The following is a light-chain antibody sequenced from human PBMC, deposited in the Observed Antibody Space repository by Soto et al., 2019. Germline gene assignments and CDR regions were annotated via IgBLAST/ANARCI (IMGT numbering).Light chain of an antibody. J-gene: IGLJ3*02. CDR1: SSDVGDYNY. Sequence: QSALTQPPSASGSPGQSVTISCTGTSSDVGDYNYVCWYQQHPGKAPKLMIYEVSKRPSGVPDRFSGSNSGNTAALTVSGVQAEDEADYYCSSYAGSNNGVFGGGTKVTVL. V-gene: IGLV2-8*01. CDR3: SSYAGSNNGV. CDR2: EVS.